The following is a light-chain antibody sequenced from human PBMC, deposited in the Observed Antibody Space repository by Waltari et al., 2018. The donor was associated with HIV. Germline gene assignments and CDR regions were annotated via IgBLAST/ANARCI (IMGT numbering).Light chain of an antibody. CDR1: NIESKR. CDR2: DDS. Sequence: SYVLTQPPSVSVAPGQTARITCGGNNIESKRVLWYQQKTGQAHQQPGPAPVLVADDDSDRPSGIPERFSGSNSGDTATLTISRVEAGDEADYYCQVWDSSSDHVIFGGGTKLTVL. J-gene: IGLJ2*01. V-gene: IGLV3-21*02. CDR3: QVWDSSSDHVI.